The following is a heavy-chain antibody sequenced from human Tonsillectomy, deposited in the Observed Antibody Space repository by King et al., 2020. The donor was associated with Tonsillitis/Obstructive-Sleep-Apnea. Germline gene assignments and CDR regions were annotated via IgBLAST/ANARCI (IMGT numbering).Heavy chain of an antibody. J-gene: IGHJ4*02. CDR2: ISSSSSYI. V-gene: IGHV3-21*01. CDR1: GFTFSSYS. D-gene: IGHD3-3*01. Sequence: VQLVESGGGLVKPGGSLRLSCAASGFTFSSYSMNWVRQAPGKGLEWVSSISSSSSYIYYADSVKGRFTISRDNAKNSLYLQMNSLRAEDTAVYYCASFQFDDFWSGTFDYWGQGTLVTVSS. CDR3: ASFQFDDFWSGTFDY.